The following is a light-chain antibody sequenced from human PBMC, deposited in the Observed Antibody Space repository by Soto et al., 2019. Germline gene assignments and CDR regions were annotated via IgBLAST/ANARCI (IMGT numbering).Light chain of an antibody. CDR2: EGS. V-gene: IGLV2-23*03. CDR3: CSYAGSFTFDV. CDR1: SSDVGNYNL. J-gene: IGLJ2*01. Sequence: QSALTQPASVSGSPGQSITISCTGTSSDVGNYNLVSWYQQFPGKAPKLIIYEGSRWPSGVSNRFSGSKSGNTASLTISGLQAEDEADYYCCSYAGSFTFDVFGGGTKLTVL.